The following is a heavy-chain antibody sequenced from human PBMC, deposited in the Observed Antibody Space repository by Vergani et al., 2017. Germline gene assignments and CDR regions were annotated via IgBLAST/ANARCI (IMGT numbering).Heavy chain of an antibody. D-gene: IGHD6-25*01. CDR2: IHPADSDT. J-gene: IGHJ4*02. V-gene: IGHV5-51*01. Sequence: EVQLVQSGAEVKKPGESLKIPCQISGYSFTNYWIGWVRQMPGKGLEWMGIIHPADSDTRYSPSFQGQVTISVDKSISTAYLQRSSLRASDSAMYYCARQDGSDRSGSKYFCYWGQGALVTVSS. CDR1: GYSFTNYW. CDR3: ARQDGSDRSGSKYFCY.